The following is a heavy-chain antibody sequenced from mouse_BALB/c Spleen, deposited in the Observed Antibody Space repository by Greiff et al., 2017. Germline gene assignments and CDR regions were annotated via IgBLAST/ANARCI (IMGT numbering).Heavy chain of an antibody. CDR1: GFAFSSYD. D-gene: IGHD2-10*02. J-gene: IGHJ2*01. Sequence: VQLKESGGGLVKPGGSLKLSCAASGFAFSSYDMSWVRQTPEKRLEWVAYISSGGGSTYYPDTVKGRFTISRDNAKNTLYLQMSSLKSEDTAMYYCARHEKYGHYVYWGQGTTLTVSS. CDR3: ARHEKYGHYVY. CDR2: ISSGGGST. V-gene: IGHV5-12-1*01.